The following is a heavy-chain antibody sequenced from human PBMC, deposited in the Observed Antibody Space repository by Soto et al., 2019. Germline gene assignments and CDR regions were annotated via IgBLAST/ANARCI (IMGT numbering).Heavy chain of an antibody. J-gene: IGHJ5*02. V-gene: IGHV1-46*01. CDR1: GYTFTRYY. D-gene: IGHD3-16*02. Sequence: ASVKVSCKASGYTFTRYYMHWVRQAPGQGLEWMGRINPICGRTSYAQKFQGRVTMTADESTSTAYMELSSLRSEDTAVYYCASGGYVWGSYRSNWFDPWGQGTLVTVSS. CDR3: ASGGYVWGSYRSNWFDP. CDR2: INPICGRT.